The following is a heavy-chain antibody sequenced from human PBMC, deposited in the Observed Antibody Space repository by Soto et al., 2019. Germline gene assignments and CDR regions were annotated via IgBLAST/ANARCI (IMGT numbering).Heavy chain of an antibody. CDR1: GGSIRDDTYY. D-gene: IGHD2-2*01. V-gene: IGHV4-39*01. J-gene: IGHJ5*02. CDR2: IYYSGTS. CDR3: ARLHCHSPNCVTLAP. Sequence: SETLSLTCTVSGGSIRDDTYYWGWIRQPPGKGLEWIGSIYYSGTSSYNPSLKSRVTMSVDTSKKQLSLRLSSVTAADTAVYYCARLHCHSPNCVTLAPWGQGTLVTVSS.